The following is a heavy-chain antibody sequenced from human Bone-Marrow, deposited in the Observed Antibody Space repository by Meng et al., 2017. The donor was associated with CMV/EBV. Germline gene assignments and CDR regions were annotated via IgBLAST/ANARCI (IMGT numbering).Heavy chain of an antibody. D-gene: IGHD6-19*01. V-gene: IGHV4-34*01. J-gene: IGHJ4*02. CDR2: INHSGSN. Sequence: QVQLQKWGAGLLKPSETLSLTCAVYGGSFSGYYWSWIRQPPGKGLEWIGEINHSGSNNYNPSLKSRVTISVDTSKNQFSLKLSSVTAADTAVYYCARAQAVAGRFCVYWGQGTLVTVSS. CDR3: ARAQAVAGRFCVY. CDR1: GGSFSGYY.